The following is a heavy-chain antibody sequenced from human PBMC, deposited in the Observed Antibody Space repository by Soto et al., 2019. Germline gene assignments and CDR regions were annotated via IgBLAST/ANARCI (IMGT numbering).Heavy chain of an antibody. CDR3: AHSSCSGGSCYGGWFDP. CDR2: IYWDDAK. J-gene: IGHJ5*02. D-gene: IGHD2-15*01. CDR1: GFSLSTSGVG. V-gene: IGHV2-5*02. Sequence: QITLKESGPTLVKPTQTLTLTCTFSGFSLSTSGVGVGWIRQPPGKALEWLALIYWDDAKRYSPSLKSRLTIPKDASKNQVVATMTNMDPVATATYYCAHSSCSGGSCYGGWFDPWGQGTLVTVSS.